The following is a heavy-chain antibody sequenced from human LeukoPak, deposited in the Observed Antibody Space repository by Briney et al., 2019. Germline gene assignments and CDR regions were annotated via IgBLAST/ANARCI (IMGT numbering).Heavy chain of an antibody. J-gene: IGHJ6*02. CDR1: GGSISSYY. Sequence: SETLSLTCTVSGGSISSYYWSWIRQPPGKGLEWIGYIYYSGSTNYNPSLKSRVTISVDTSKNQFSLKLSSVTAADTAVYYCARQENYYYYGMDVWGQGTTVTASS. V-gene: IGHV4-59*08. CDR3: ARQENYYYYGMDV. CDR2: IYYSGST.